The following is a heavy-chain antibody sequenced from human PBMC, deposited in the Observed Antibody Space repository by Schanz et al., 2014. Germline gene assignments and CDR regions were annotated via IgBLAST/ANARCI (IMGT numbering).Heavy chain of an antibody. CDR2: LYSGGTT. J-gene: IGHJ4*02. D-gene: IGHD2-15*01. V-gene: IGHV3-66*01. CDR3: AGGGFLIDY. CDR1: GFRVSTNF. Sequence: EVQVVESGGGLVQPGGSLRLSCAASGFRVSTNFMSWVRQAPGKGLEWVSVLYSGGTTFYADSVKGRFTISRDNAKSSLYLQMNSLRAEDTAVYCAAGGGFLIDYWGQGTLVTVSS.